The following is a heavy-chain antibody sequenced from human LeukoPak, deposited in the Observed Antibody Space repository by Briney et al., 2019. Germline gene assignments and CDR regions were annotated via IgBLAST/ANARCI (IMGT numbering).Heavy chain of an antibody. CDR3: ARLITYYDFWSASIPAFDY. J-gene: IGHJ4*02. CDR2: ISSSSGTI. V-gene: IGHV3-48*01. Sequence: PGGSLRLSCAASGFTFSSYSMNWVRQAPGKGLEWGSYISSSSGTIYYADSVKGRFTISTDNAKNSLYLQMNSLRAEDTAVYYCARLITYYDFWSASIPAFDYWGQGTLVTVSS. CDR1: GFTFSSYS. D-gene: IGHD3-3*01.